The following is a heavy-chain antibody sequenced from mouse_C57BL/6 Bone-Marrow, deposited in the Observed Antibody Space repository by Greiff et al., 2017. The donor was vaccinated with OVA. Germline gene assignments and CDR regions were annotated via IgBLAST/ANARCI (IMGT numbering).Heavy chain of an antibody. CDR2: IDPETGGT. D-gene: IGHD1-1*01. CDR3: TSPIYYYGSRWYFDV. CDR1: GYTFTDYE. Sequence: VKLVESGAELVRPGASVTLSCKASGYTFTDYEMHWVKQTPVHGLEWIGAIDPETGGTAYNQKFKGKAILTADKSSSTAYMELRSLTSEDSAVYYCTSPIYYYGSRWYFDVWGTGTTVTVSS. V-gene: IGHV1-15*01. J-gene: IGHJ1*03.